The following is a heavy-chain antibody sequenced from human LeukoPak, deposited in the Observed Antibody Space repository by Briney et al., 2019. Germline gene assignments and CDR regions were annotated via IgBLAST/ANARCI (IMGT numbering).Heavy chain of an antibody. CDR3: ARVEYSSSSFDY. V-gene: IGHV3-30-3*01. J-gene: IGHJ4*02. D-gene: IGHD6-6*01. Sequence: GGSLRLSCAASGFTFSSYAMHWVRQAPGKGLEWVAVISYDGSNKYYADSVKGRFTISRDNSKNTLYLQMNSLRAEDTAVYYCARVEYSSSSFDYWGQGTLATVSS. CDR1: GFTFSSYA. CDR2: ISYDGSNK.